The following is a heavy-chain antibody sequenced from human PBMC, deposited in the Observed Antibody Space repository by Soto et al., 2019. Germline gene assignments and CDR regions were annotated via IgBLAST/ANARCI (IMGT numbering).Heavy chain of an antibody. V-gene: IGHV3-49*03. Sequence: GGSLRLSCTASGFTFGDYAMSWFRQAPGKGLEWVGFIRSKAYGGTTEYAASVKGRFTISRDDSKSIAYLQMNSLKTEDTAVYYCTRDGVQYYDYVWGSYRYESFEDAFDYWGQGTLVTVSS. J-gene: IGHJ4*02. CDR1: GFTFGDYA. CDR2: IRSKAYGGTT. CDR3: TRDGVQYYDYVWGSYRYESFEDAFDY. D-gene: IGHD3-16*02.